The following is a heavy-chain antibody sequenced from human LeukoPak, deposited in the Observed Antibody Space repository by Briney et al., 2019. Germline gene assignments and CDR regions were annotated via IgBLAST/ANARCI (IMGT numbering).Heavy chain of an antibody. V-gene: IGHV4-30-2*02. D-gene: IGHD3/OR15-3a*01. CDR2: IYHSGST. Sequence: SETLSLTCTVSGGSISSGGYSWSWIRQPPGKGLEWIGFIYHSGSTYYNPSLKSRVTISVDTSKNQFSLKLSSVTAADTAVYYCARRWTGWQVFDFWGQGTLVTVSS. CDR3: ARRWTGWQVFDF. J-gene: IGHJ4*02. CDR1: GGSISSGGYS.